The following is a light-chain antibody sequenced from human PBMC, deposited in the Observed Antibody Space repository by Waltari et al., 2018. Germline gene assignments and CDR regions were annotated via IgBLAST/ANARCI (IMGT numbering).Light chain of an antibody. J-gene: IGKJ1*01. V-gene: IGKV1-5*03. Sequence: DIQMTQSPSTLSASVGERVTITCRASQNINRWLAWYQQKPGKAPNHLIYKTSSLERGVPSRFSGSGSGTEFTLTIDTLQPDDFATYHCQQYKSYPWTFGQGTKVEI. CDR1: QNINRW. CDR3: QQYKSYPWT. CDR2: KTS.